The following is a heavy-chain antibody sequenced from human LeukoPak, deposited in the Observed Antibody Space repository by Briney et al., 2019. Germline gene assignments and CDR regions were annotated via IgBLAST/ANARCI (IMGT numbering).Heavy chain of an antibody. CDR3: ARDYTGSYWGWFDP. Sequence: ASVKVSFKASGYTFTGYYIHWVRQAPGQGLEWMGWINPNSGGTNYAQKFQGRVTMTRDTSINTAYMELSRLTSDDTAVYYCARDYTGSYWGWFDPWGQGTLVTVSS. V-gene: IGHV1-2*02. J-gene: IGHJ5*02. CDR1: GYTFTGYY. CDR2: INPNSGGT. D-gene: IGHD1-26*01.